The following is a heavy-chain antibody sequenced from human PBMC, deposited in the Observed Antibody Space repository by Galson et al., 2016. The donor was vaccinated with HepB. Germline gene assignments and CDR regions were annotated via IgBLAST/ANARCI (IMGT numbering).Heavy chain of an antibody. CDR3: TRETRWYFDL. V-gene: IGHV3-74*01. CDR1: GLDFRRYW. Sequence: SLRLSCAVSGLDFRRYWMHWVRQTPGKGLVWVSRINADGTATGYADSVKGRFTISRDDAKNTLYLQMNTLRVEDTAVYYCTRETRWYFDLWGRGTQLTVSS. J-gene: IGHJ2*01. CDR2: INADGTAT.